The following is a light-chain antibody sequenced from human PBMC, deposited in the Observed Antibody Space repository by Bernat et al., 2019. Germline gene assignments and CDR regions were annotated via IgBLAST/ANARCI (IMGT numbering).Light chain of an antibody. CDR1: QTVCSN. CDR2: GTS. J-gene: IGKJ4*01. CDR3: QQYKAWPLT. V-gene: IGKV3-15*01. Sequence: TVMTQSPGTLSLSPGEGATLSCRASQTVCSNLAWYQQKPGQAPRLLIYGTSTRATGVPARFSGSGSGTEFTLTISSLQSEDFAIYYCQQYKAWPLTFGGGTKVEVK.